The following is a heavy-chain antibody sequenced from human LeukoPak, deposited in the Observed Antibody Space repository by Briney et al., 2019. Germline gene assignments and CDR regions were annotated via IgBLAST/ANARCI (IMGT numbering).Heavy chain of an antibody. CDR3: ASAYLIRDAFDI. CDR2: IYYSGST. V-gene: IGHV4-39*07. J-gene: IGHJ3*02. CDR1: GGSISSSSYY. D-gene: IGHD3-16*01. Sequence: SETLSLTCTVSGGSISSSSYYWGWIRQPPGKGLEWIGSIYYSGSTYYNPSLKTRVTISVDTSKNQFSLKLSSVTAADTAVYYCASAYLIRDAFDIWGQGTVVTVSS.